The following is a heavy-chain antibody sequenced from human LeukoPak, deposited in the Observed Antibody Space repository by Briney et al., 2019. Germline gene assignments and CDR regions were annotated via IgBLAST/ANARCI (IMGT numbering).Heavy chain of an antibody. D-gene: IGHD6-13*01. CDR3: ARDTTQQRAHDY. Sequence: SGGSLRLSCAASGFTFSSYSMNWVRQAPGKGLEWVSSISSSSSYIYYADSVKGRFTISRDNAKNSLYLQMNSLRAEDTAVYYCARDTTQQRAHDYWGQGTLVTVSS. CDR2: ISSSSSYI. CDR1: GFTFSSYS. V-gene: IGHV3-21*01. J-gene: IGHJ4*02.